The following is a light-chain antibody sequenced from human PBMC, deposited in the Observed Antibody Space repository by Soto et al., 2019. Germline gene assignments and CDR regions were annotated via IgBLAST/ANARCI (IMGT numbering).Light chain of an antibody. CDR1: SSDVGGYNY. J-gene: IGLJ1*01. Sequence: QSVLTQPASVSGSPGQSITTSCTGTSSDVGGYNYVSWYQHHPGKAPKLIIYEVSHRPSGASNHFSGYKSGNTASLTISGLQAEDEADYYCSSYTSTITPCVFGTGTKVTVL. CDR3: SSYTSTITPCV. V-gene: IGLV2-14*01. CDR2: EVS.